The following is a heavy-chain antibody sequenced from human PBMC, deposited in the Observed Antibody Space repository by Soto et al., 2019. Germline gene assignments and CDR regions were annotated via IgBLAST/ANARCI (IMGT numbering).Heavy chain of an antibody. Sequence: EVQLLESGGGLVQPGGSLRLSCAASGFTFSSYAMSWVRQAPGKELEWVSAISGSGGSTYYADSVKGRFTISRDNSEDTLYLQMSSLRAEDTVVYYCASLVSQRYCSGGSCFRNFDYWGQGTLVTVCS. CDR3: ASLVSQRYCSGGSCFRNFDY. CDR1: GFTFSSYA. J-gene: IGHJ4*02. D-gene: IGHD2-15*01. CDR2: ISGSGGST. V-gene: IGHV3-23*01.